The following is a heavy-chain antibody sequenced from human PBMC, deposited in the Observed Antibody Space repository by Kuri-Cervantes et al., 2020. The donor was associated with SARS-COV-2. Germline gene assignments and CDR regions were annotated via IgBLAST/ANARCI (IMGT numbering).Heavy chain of an antibody. Sequence: SETLSLTCTVSGGSISSGYYWSWIRQPPGKGLEWIGYIYYSGSTNYNPSLKSRVTISVDTSKNQFSLKLSSVTAADTAVYYCAGEQWLGPFDYWGQGTLVTVSS. CDR2: IYYSGST. CDR3: AGEQWLGPFDY. D-gene: IGHD6-19*01. CDR1: GGSISSGYY. J-gene: IGHJ4*02. V-gene: IGHV4-59*01.